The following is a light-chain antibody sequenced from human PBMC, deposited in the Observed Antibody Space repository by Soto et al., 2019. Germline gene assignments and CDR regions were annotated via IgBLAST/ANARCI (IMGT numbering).Light chain of an antibody. J-gene: IGKJ1*01. CDR3: QQYNSYSWT. Sequence: DIQITQSPSTLSASVGDRVTITCRASQSISNWLAWHQQKPGKAPKLLIYKASSLESGVPSRFSGSGSGTEFTLTISSLQPDDFATYYCQQYNSYSWTFGQGTKVDI. V-gene: IGKV1-5*03. CDR2: KAS. CDR1: QSISNW.